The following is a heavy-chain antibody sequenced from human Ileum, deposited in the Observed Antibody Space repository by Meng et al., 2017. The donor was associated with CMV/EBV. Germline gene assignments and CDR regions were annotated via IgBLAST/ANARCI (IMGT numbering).Heavy chain of an antibody. CDR3: ASGRLQFTPSALQH. J-gene: IGHJ1*01. V-gene: IGHV4-34*02. CDR1: GEPLNGFF. Sequence: QVSFKQWGAGLLQPSETLSLTCAVSGEPLNGFFCSWIRQPPGRGLEWIGEVNNRGRTNYNPSLKSRLTISIDTSKRQLSLMVTSVTAADSAIYYCASGRLQFTPSALQHWGPGTLVTVSS. CDR2: VNNRGRT. D-gene: IGHD5-24*01.